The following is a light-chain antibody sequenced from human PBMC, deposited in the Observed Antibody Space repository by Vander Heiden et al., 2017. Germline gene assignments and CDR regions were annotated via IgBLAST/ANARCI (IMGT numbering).Light chain of an antibody. CDR2: EAS. Sequence: DIQMTQSPSPLSASLGDRVTITCRASQSISNWLAWYQQKAGKAPRLLIYEASTLERGVPSRFSGSGFGTEFTLTISTLQVDDFATYYCQQYNSYPPTFGGGTKVEIK. CDR1: QSISNW. CDR3: QQYNSYPPT. J-gene: IGKJ4*01. V-gene: IGKV1-5*03.